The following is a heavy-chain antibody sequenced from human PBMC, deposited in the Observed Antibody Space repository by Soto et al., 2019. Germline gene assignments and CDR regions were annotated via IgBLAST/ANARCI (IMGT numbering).Heavy chain of an antibody. CDR2: INHRGST. J-gene: IGHJ5*02. CDR1: GGSFSGYY. CDR3: ARDGFCTETSCRIGNWFDP. V-gene: IGHV4-34*01. Sequence: SETLSLTCAVYGGSFSGYYWSWIRQAPGKGLEWIGEINHRGSTYNPSLTSRVTMSVDTSKNQFSLKLTSVTAADTAVYYCARDGFCTETSCRIGNWFDPWAQGTQVTVSS. D-gene: IGHD2-8*02.